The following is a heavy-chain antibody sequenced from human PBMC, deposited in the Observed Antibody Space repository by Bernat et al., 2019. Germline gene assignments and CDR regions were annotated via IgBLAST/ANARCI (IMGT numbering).Heavy chain of an antibody. D-gene: IGHD5-12*01. CDR2: ISYDGNNK. V-gene: IGHV3-30*03. CDR3: VRKYVDIVAMSDYGMDV. Sequence: QVQVAESGGGVVQPGRSLRLSCAASGFTFSTYGMHWVRQAPGKGLEWVAVISYDGNNKYYADSVKGRFTISRDNSKNTLYLQMNSLRPEDTAVYYCVRKYVDIVAMSDYGMDVWGQGTTVTVSS. CDR1: GFTFSTYG. J-gene: IGHJ6*02.